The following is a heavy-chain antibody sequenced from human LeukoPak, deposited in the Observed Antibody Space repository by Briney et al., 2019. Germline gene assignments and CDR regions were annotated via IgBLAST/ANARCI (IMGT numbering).Heavy chain of an antibody. Sequence: SETLSLTCTVSGYSITNNYYWDWIRPPPGKGLEWIASIYHSGRTYYNPALKSRVTISVDTSKNQYSLKLSSVTAADTAVYYCARLGYSSAAGDYWGQGTLVTVSS. CDR3: ARLGYSSAAGDY. CDR2: IYHSGRT. J-gene: IGHJ4*02. CDR1: GYSITNNYY. D-gene: IGHD6-25*01. V-gene: IGHV4-38-2*02.